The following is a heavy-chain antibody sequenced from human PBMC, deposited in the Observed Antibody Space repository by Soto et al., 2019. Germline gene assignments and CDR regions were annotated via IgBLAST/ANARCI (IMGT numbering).Heavy chain of an antibody. CDR3: AKVSRPSRISTPDFDY. CDR1: GFTLSSYS. J-gene: IGHJ4*02. V-gene: IGHV3-30-3*01. CDR2: ISYDGNTQ. Sequence: QVQLVESGGGVVQPGTSLRLSCAASGFTLSSYSIHWVRQAPGKGLDWGAVISYDGNTQFYGDSVKGRFIVSRDNSRNTLYLQLNNLQAEDTAAYYCAKVSRPSRISTPDFDYWGQGTLVTVSS.